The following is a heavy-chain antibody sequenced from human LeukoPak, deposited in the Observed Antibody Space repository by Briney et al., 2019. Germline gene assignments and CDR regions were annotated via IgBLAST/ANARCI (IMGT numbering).Heavy chain of an antibody. V-gene: IGHV3-64D*09. CDR3: VNPGWYYDSSGYSYYYGMDV. CDR1: GFTFSRYG. D-gene: IGHD3-22*01. CDR2: IVSNGDST. J-gene: IGHJ6*02. Sequence: GGSLRLSCSASGFTFSRYGMHWARQAPGKGLEYVSAIVSNGDSTYYADSVKGRFTISRDNAKNTLYLQMSSLRPDDTAVYYCVNPGWYYDSSGYSYYYGMDVWGQGTTVTVSS.